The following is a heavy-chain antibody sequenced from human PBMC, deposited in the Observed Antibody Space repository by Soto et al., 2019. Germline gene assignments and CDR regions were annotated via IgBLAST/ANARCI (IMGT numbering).Heavy chain of an antibody. CDR1: GLTSRSHA. J-gene: IGHJ4*02. CDR3: AKAQGVATIKSNFDY. Sequence: EVQLLESGGGLLSLGGSRGPSCVFPGLTSRSHAIGGVPQAPGRGLEWVAGISGGGYTAYYPDSVRGRFTISRDNSKNTVYLQIDNLRADDTAVYYCAKAQGVATIKSNFDYWGQGTLVTVSS. D-gene: IGHD5-12*01. CDR2: ISGGGYTA. V-gene: IGHV3-23*01.